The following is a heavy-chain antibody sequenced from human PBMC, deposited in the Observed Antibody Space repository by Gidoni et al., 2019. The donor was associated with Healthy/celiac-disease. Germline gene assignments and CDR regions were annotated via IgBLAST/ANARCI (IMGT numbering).Heavy chain of an antibody. V-gene: IGHV6-1*01. CDR3: ARFRIAAAGMVYYYYGMDV. J-gene: IGHJ6*02. Sequence: QVQLQQSGPGLVKPSQTLSLNCAISGDSVSSNSAAWNWIRQSPSRGLEWLGRTYYRSKWYNDYAVSVKSRITINPDTSKNQFSLQLNSVTPEDTAVYYCARFRIAAAGMVYYYYGMDVWGQGTTVTVSS. CDR1: GDSVSSNSAA. D-gene: IGHD6-13*01. CDR2: TYYRSKWYN.